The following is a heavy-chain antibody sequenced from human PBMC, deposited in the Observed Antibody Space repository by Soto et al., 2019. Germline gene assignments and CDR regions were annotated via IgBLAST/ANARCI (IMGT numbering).Heavy chain of an antibody. D-gene: IGHD1-20*01. CDR1: AGSISSGGYY. CDR3: ARERLSGIVTVGMDV. CDR2: VHRSGRI. Sequence: SQTLCRTWTVCAGSISSGGYYCNWLCQRRKRALQWIDYVHRSGRIYYNSSLKSRVIISFDASENQLYLNVRSVTAADADVYYCARERLSGIVTVGMDVWGKGTTVTVSS. J-gene: IGHJ6*04. V-gene: IGHV4-31*02.